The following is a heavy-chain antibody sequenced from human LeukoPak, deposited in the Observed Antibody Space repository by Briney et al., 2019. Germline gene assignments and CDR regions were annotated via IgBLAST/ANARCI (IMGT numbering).Heavy chain of an antibody. V-gene: IGHV3-30*02. CDR2: IRYDGSNK. D-gene: IGHD3-16*02. J-gene: IGHJ4*02. CDR3: ARDAATFGGDIEY. CDR1: GFTFSSYG. Sequence: GGSLRLSCAASGFTFSSYGMHWVRQAPGKGLEWVAFIRYDGSNKYYADSVKGRFTISRDNSKNTLYLQMNSLRAEDTAVYYCARDAATFGGDIEYWGQGTLVTVSS.